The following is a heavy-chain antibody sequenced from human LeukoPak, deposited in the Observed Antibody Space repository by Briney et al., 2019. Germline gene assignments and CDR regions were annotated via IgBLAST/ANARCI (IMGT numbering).Heavy chain of an antibody. D-gene: IGHD3-9*01. CDR2: IYYSGST. V-gene: IGHV4-61*01. CDR3: ARVNYDILTGYWYYFDY. Sequence: PSETLSLTCTVSGGSVSSGSYYWRWIRQPPGKGLEWIGYIYYSGSTNYNPSLKSRVTISVDTSKNQFSLKLSSVTAADTAVYYCARVNYDILTGYWYYFDYWGQGTLVTVSS. J-gene: IGHJ4*02. CDR1: GGSVSSGSYY.